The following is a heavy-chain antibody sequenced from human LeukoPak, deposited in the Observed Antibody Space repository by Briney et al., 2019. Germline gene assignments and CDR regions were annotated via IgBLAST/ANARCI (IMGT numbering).Heavy chain of an antibody. Sequence: SETLSLTCTVAGGSISIYYRSWIRQPAGEGLEWIGYIYYIGSTNYNPSLKSRVTISVATSKNQFSLKLSSATAADTAVYFCARERGGSKLSGLYGRDYYYMDVWGKGTTVTVSS. CDR2: IYYIGST. V-gene: IGHV4-59*01. CDR1: GGSISIYY. J-gene: IGHJ6*03. CDR3: ARERGGSKLSGLYGRDYYYMDV. D-gene: IGHD3-16*01.